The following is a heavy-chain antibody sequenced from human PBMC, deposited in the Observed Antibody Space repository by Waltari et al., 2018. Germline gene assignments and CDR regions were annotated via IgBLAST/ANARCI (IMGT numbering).Heavy chain of an antibody. J-gene: IGHJ3*02. Sequence: EVQLVESGGGSVQPGGSLRLSCAASGFPFSSYRMNWVRQAPGKGLEWVSYISSSSSTIYYAASVKGRFTISRDNAKNSLYLQMNSLRAEDTAVYYCARDAFDIWGQGTMVTVSS. CDR1: GFPFSSYR. CDR3: ARDAFDI. CDR2: ISSSSSTI. V-gene: IGHV3-48*04.